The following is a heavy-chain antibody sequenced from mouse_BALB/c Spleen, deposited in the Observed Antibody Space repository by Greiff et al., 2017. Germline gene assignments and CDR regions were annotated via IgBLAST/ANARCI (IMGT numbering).Heavy chain of an antibody. Sequence: EVMLVESGGGLVKPGGSLKLSCAASGFTFSSYAMSWVRQTPEKRLEWVASISSGGSTYYPDSVKGRFTISRDNARNILYLQMSSLRSEDTAMYYCAREGDYDYPWFAYWGQGTLVTVSA. D-gene: IGHD2-4*01. V-gene: IGHV5-6-5*01. J-gene: IGHJ3*01. CDR2: ISSGGST. CDR3: AREGDYDYPWFAY. CDR1: GFTFSSYA.